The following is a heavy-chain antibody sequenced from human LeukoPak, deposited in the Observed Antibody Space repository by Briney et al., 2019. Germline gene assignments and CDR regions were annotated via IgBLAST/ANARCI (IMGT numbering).Heavy chain of an antibody. CDR2: ISGSGDST. Sequence: GGSLRLSCAASGFTFSSYGMSWVRQAPGKGLEWVSAISGSGDSTYYADSVKGRFTISRDNSKNTLYLQMNSLRAEDTAVYYCAKDLLGYCSGGSCPDAFDIWGQGTMVTVSS. J-gene: IGHJ3*02. V-gene: IGHV3-23*01. D-gene: IGHD2-15*01. CDR3: AKDLLGYCSGGSCPDAFDI. CDR1: GFTFSSYG.